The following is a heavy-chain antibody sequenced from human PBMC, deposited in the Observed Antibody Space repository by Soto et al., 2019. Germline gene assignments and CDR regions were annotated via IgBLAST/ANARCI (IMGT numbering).Heavy chain of an antibody. CDR2: IDPSDSYT. CDR3: ARDIAAAATPYYYYGMGV. V-gene: IGHV5-10-1*01. Sequence: GESLKISCKGSGYSFTSYWISWVRQMPGKGLEWMGRIDPSDSYTNYSPSFQGHVTISADKSISTAYLQWSSLKASDTAMYYCARDIAAAATPYYYYGMGVWGQGXTVTVSS. J-gene: IGHJ6*02. D-gene: IGHD6-13*01. CDR1: GYSFTSYW.